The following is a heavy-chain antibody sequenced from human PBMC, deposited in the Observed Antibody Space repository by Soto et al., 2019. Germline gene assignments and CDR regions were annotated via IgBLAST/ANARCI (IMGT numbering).Heavy chain of an antibody. CDR2: IWYDGSNK. J-gene: IGHJ4*02. CDR3: ARDAGAYCGGDCYADY. Sequence: QVQLVESGGGVVQPGRSLRLSCAASGVTFSSYGMHWVRQAPGKGLEWVAVIWYDGSNKYYADSVKGPFTISRDNSKNTLYLQMNSLRAEDTAVYYCARDAGAYCGGDCYADYWGQGTLVTVSS. V-gene: IGHV3-33*01. CDR1: GVTFSSYG. D-gene: IGHD2-21*02.